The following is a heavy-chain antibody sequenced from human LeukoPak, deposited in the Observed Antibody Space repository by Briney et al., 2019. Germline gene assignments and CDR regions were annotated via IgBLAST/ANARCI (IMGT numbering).Heavy chain of an antibody. Sequence: SETLSLTCTVSGGSISSTNYLWGWIRQPPGKGLEWIGGISYTGTTYYDPSLKSRVTISVDTSKNQFSLKLSSVTAADTAVYYCARVHGSGSYPTRVDYWGQGTLVTVSS. V-gene: IGHV4-39*07. J-gene: IGHJ4*02. CDR3: ARVHGSGSYPTRVDY. CDR1: GGSISSTNYL. D-gene: IGHD3-10*01. CDR2: ISYTGTT.